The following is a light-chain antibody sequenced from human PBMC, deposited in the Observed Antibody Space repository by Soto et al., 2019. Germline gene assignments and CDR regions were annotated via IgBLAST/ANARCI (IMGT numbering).Light chain of an antibody. V-gene: IGKV1-27*01. CDR3: KKYDRAPWT. J-gene: IGKJ1*01. Sequence: DIQVTQSPSSLSASVGDRVTITCRASQGISSHLAWYQQRPGKAPKLLIFAASTLQSGVPSRFSGSGSGTDFTLTISRLQPEDVATYYCKKYDRAPWTFGQGTKVEI. CDR1: QGISSH. CDR2: AAS.